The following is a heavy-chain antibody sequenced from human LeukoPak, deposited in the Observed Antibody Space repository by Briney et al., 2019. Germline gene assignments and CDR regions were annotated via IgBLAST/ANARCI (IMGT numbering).Heavy chain of an antibody. J-gene: IGHJ6*03. CDR2: IYTSGST. CDR1: GGSISSYY. Sequence: SETLSLTCTVSGGSISSYYWSWIRQPPGKGLEWVGYIYTSGSTNYNPSLKSRVTISVDTSKNQFSLRLSSVTAADTAVYYCARHYYMDVWGKGTTVTVSS. V-gene: IGHV4-4*09. CDR3: ARHYYMDV.